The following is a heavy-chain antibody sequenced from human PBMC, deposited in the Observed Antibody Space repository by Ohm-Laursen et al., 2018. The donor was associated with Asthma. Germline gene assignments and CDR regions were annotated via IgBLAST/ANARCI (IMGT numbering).Heavy chain of an antibody. CDR1: GFTFSDYS. V-gene: IGHV3-30*03. J-gene: IGHJ4*02. CDR3: ARGHGYNLY. D-gene: IGHD5-24*01. Sequence: SLRLSCAASGFTFSDYSMNWIRQAPGKGLFWVAVISYDGSYKNYADSVKGRFTISRDNSMHTLYLQMDSLRTEDTAVYYCARGHGYNLYWGQETLVTVSS. CDR2: ISYDGSYK.